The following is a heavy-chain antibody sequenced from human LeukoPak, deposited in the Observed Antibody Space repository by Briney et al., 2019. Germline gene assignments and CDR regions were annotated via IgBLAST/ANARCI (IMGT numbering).Heavy chain of an antibody. J-gene: IGHJ5*02. D-gene: IGHD2-2*01. CDR1: GYTFTCYY. CDR2: INPSAGST. Sequence: ASVKVSCKASGYTFTCYYMHWVRQAPGLGLEWMGIINPSAGSTNYAQKFQGGVTMTRDTSTSTVYLELSRLRSEDTAVYYCARDACSSTICSAGGNWFDPWGQGTLVTVSS. V-gene: IGHV1-46*01. CDR3: ARDACSSTICSAGGNWFDP.